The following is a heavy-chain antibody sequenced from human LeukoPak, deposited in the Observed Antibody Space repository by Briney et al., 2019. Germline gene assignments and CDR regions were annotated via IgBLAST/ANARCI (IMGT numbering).Heavy chain of an antibody. CDR2: INHSGST. CDR3: ARRLGDYYDSSGPFDY. D-gene: IGHD3-22*01. CDR1: GGSFSGYY. J-gene: IGHJ4*02. V-gene: IGHV4-34*01. Sequence: SETLSLTCAVYGGSFSGYYWSWIRQPPGKGLEWIGEINHSGSTNYNPSLKSRVTISVDTSKKQSSLKLSSVTAADTAVYYCARRLGDYYDSSGPFDYWGQGTLVTVSS.